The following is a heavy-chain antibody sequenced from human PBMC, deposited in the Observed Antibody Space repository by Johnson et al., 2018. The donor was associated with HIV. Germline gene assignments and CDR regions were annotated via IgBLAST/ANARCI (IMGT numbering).Heavy chain of an antibody. CDR2: ISESGTTI. Sequence: VQLVESGGGLVKPGGSLRLSCAASGFTFSDYYMSWIRQAPGKGLEWVSYISESGTTIYYADSVKGRFTISRDNAKNSLYLQMNSLRVEDTAVYYCARDPAAAALRAFDIWGQGTMVTVSS. CDR1: GFTFSDYY. D-gene: IGHD6-13*01. V-gene: IGHV3-11*04. CDR3: ARDPAAAALRAFDI. J-gene: IGHJ3*02.